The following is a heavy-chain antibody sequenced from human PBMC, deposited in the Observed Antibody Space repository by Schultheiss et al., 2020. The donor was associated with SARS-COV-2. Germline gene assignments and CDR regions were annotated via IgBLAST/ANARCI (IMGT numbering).Heavy chain of an antibody. CDR1: GFTVSSNY. D-gene: IGHD3-3*01. J-gene: IGHJ6*02. V-gene: IGHV3-21*01. Sequence: GESLKISCAASGFTVSSNYMSWVRQAPGKGLEWVSSISSSSSYIYYADSVKGRFTISRDNAKNSLYLQMNSLRAEDTAVYYCARDYYDFWSGYYTYYGMDVWGQGTTVTVSS. CDR2: ISSSSSYI. CDR3: ARDYYDFWSGYYTYYGMDV.